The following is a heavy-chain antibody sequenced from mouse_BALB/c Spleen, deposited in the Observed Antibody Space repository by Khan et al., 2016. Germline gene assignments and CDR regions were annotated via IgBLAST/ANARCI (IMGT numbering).Heavy chain of an antibody. CDR2: INPSNGDT. CDR1: GYTFTSYY. Sequence: QVQLQQSGAELVKPGAPVKLSCKASGYTFTSYYMYWVKQRPGQGLEWIGEINPSNGDTNFNERFKSKATLTVDKSSSTTYMQFSSLTSEDSAVYYCTRAGYDYPFAYWGQGTLVTVSA. D-gene: IGHD2-4*01. CDR3: TRAGYDYPFAY. V-gene: IGHV1S81*02. J-gene: IGHJ3*01.